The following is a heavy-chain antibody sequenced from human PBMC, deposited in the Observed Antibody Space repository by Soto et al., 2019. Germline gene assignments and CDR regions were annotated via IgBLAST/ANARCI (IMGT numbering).Heavy chain of an antibody. Sequence: GESLKISCKGSGYTFTNYWIVWVRQIPGKGLEWMGIIYPGDSDTRYSPSFQGQVTISADRSISTAYLQWSSLMASDTGMYYCARYPTLTDYFFHGMDVWGQGTTVTVSS. J-gene: IGHJ6*02. V-gene: IGHV5-51*01. CDR3: ARYPTLTDYFFHGMDV. CDR2: IYPGDSDT. CDR1: GYTFTNYW. D-gene: IGHD4-17*01.